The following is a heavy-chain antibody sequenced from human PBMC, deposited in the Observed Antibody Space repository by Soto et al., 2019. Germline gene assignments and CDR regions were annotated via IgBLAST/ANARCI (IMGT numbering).Heavy chain of an antibody. J-gene: IGHJ6*03. CDR2: IIPILGIA. CDR3: ARDRGSFGVPLGYMDV. V-gene: IGHV1-69*08. CDR1: GGTFSSYT. Sequence: QVQLVQSGAEVKKPGSSVKVSCKASGGTFSSYTISWVRQAPGQGLEWMGRIIPILGIANYAQKFQGRVTITADKSTSTTYVELSSLRSEDTAVYYCARDRGSFGVPLGYMDVWGKGTTVTVSS. D-gene: IGHD3-3*01.